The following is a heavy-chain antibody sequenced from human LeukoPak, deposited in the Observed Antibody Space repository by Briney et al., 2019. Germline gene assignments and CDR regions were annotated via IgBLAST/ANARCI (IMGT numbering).Heavy chain of an antibody. CDR3: ARGYCSSTSCYFRYYYYGMDV. CDR2: IIPIFGTA. V-gene: IGHV1-69*13. Sequence: ASVKVSCKASGGTFSSYAISWVRQAPGQGLEWMGGIIPIFGTANYAQKFQGRVTITADESTSTAYMELSSLRSEDTAVYYCARGYCSSTSCYFRYYYYGMDVWGQGTTVTVSS. CDR1: GGTFSSYA. D-gene: IGHD2-2*01. J-gene: IGHJ6*02.